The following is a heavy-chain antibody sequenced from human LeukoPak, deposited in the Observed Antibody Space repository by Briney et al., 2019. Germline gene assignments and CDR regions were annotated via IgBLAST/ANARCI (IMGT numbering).Heavy chain of an antibody. Sequence: SETLSLTCTVSGGSISSYYWSWIRQPPGKGLEWIGYIYYSGSTNSNPSLKGRVTISVDTSKNHFSLKLSSVTAADTAVYYCARVRDNSGYYPFDYWGQGILVTVSS. CDR3: ARVRDNSGYYPFDY. CDR2: IYYSGST. J-gene: IGHJ4*02. D-gene: IGHD3-22*01. CDR1: GGSISSYY. V-gene: IGHV4-59*01.